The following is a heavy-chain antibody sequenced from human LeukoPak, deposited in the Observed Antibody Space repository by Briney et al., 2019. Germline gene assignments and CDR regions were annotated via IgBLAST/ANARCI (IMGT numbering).Heavy chain of an antibody. V-gene: IGHV4-34*01. Sequence: SETLSLTCAVYGGSFSGFYWSWIRQPPGKGLEWIGEINHSGSTNYNPSLKSRVTISVDTSKNQFSLKLSSVTAADTAVYYCAREGDTAMVQFDYWGQGTLVTVSS. CDR2: INHSGST. CDR1: GGSFSGFY. CDR3: AREGDTAMVQFDY. D-gene: IGHD5-18*01. J-gene: IGHJ4*02.